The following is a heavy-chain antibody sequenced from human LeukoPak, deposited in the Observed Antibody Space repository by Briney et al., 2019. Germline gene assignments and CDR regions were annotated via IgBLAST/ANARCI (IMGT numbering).Heavy chain of an antibody. CDR1: GYTFTSYY. J-gene: IGHJ6*02. Sequence: ASVKVSCKASGYTFTSYYMHWVRQAPGQGLEWMGIINPSGGSTSYAQKFQGRVTMTRDTSTSTVYMELSSLRSEDTAVYYCARDVGYYDSSGSFHYGMDVWGQGTTVTVSS. V-gene: IGHV1-46*01. CDR3: ARDVGYYDSSGSFHYGMDV. CDR2: INPSGGST. D-gene: IGHD3-22*01.